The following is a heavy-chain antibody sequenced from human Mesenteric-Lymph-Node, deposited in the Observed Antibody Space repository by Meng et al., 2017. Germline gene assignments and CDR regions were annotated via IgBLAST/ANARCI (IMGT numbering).Heavy chain of an antibody. CDR3: AREGNYYDSSGLDY. V-gene: IGHV4-4*02. Sequence: QVQPQESGPGLLKPSQTLSLTCPVSGGSISSSNYYWSCIRQPPGKGLEWIGEIYHSGSTNYNPSLKSRVTISVDKSKNQFSLKLSSVTAADAAVYYCAREGNYYDSSGLDYWGQGTLVTVSS. CDR1: GGSISSSNYY. CDR2: IYHSGST. J-gene: IGHJ4*02. D-gene: IGHD3-22*01.